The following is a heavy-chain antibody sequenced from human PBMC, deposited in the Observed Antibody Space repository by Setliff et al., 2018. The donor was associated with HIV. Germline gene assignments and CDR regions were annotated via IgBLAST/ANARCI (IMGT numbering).Heavy chain of an antibody. CDR3: VRVGPWYYGRSGCLASWDY. V-gene: IGHV1-69*10. Sequence: SVKVSCKASGFTFNHYALSWVRQAPGQRPEWMGGTIPMSDIPNYAQNFQGRVTITADHSTTTTYMELSSLSSEDTAVYYCVRVGPWYYGRSGCLASWDYWGQGTQVTVSS. CDR2: TIPMSDIP. CDR1: GFTFNHYA. J-gene: IGHJ4*02. D-gene: IGHD3-22*01.